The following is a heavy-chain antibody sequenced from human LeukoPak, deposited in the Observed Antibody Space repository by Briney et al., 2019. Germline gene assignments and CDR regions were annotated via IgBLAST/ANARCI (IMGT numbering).Heavy chain of an antibody. CDR1: GGSISSYY. Sequence: SETLSLTCTVSGGSISSYYWSWIRQPPGKGLEWIGCIYYSGTTNYNPSLKSRVTISVDTSKSQFSLKLNSVTAADTAVYYCARSGGYSSPQNYWGQGTLVTVSS. CDR3: ARSGGYSSPQNY. CDR2: IYYSGTT. J-gene: IGHJ4*02. D-gene: IGHD6-19*01. V-gene: IGHV4-59*01.